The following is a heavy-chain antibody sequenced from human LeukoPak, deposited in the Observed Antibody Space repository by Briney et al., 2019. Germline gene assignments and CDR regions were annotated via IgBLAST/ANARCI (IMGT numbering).Heavy chain of an antibody. Sequence: ASKTLSLTCTVPGGSIISYFWSWIRQPPGKGLGWIGYIYTSGSTSYNPSLRCRVTMSVDTSKPQLSLNLTSVTAADTAVYYCTRLPYSTTWGHWYLDLWGRGTLVTVSS. V-gene: IGHV4-4*09. CDR2: IYTSGST. CDR3: TRLPYSTTWGHWYLDL. J-gene: IGHJ2*01. D-gene: IGHD6-13*01. CDR1: GGSIISYF.